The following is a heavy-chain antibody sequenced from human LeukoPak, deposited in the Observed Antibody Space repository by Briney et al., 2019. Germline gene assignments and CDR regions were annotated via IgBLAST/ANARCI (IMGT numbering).Heavy chain of an antibody. D-gene: IGHD3-9*01. Sequence: RSGGSLRLSCAASGFTFNSYAMSWVRQAPWERLQWVSGISDSGGNTYYADSVRGRFTISRDNSKNTLYLQMNSLRAEDTAVYYCAKDPRYFDWLFTISRLPYPFDYWGQGTLVTVSS. CDR3: AKDPRYFDWLFTISRLPYPFDY. V-gene: IGHV3-23*01. CDR1: GFTFNSYA. J-gene: IGHJ4*02. CDR2: ISDSGGNT.